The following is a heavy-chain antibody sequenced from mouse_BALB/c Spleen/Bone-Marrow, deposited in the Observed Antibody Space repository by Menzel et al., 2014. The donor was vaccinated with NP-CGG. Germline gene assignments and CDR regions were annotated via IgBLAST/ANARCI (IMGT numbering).Heavy chain of an antibody. CDR2: INPSNGGT. Sequence: GAELVKPGASVKLSCKASGYTFTSYYMCWVKQRPGQGLEWIGEINPSNGGTNFNEKFKSKATLTVDKSSSTAYMSLSSLTSEDSAVYYCTRSRRAMDHWGQGTSVTVSS. CDR3: TRSRRAMDH. CDR1: GYTFTSYY. V-gene: IGHV1S81*02. D-gene: IGHD2-12*01. J-gene: IGHJ4*01.